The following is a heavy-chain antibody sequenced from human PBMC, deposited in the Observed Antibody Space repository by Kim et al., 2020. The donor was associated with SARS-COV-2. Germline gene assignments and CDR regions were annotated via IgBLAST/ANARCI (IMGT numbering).Heavy chain of an antibody. Sequence: GGSLRLSCAASGFKFNSYAMYWVRQAPGKGLEWVAIISYDGSNKYDADSVKGRFTISRDNSKNTLYLEMNSLRAEDTAVYYCARGGNYDFLGGNHYYLPMDVRGQGTTVTVSS. V-gene: IGHV3-30*04. CDR3: ARGGNYDFLGGNHYYLPMDV. CDR2: ISYDGSNK. D-gene: IGHD3-3*01. J-gene: IGHJ6*02. CDR1: GFKFNSYA.